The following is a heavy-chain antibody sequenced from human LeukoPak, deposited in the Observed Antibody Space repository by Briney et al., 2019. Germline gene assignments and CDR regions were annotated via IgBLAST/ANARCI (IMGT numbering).Heavy chain of an antibody. Sequence: PGGSLRLSCAASGFTFSSYSMSWVRQAPGKGLEWVSSISSSSSYIYYADSVKGRFTISRDNAKNSLYLQMNSLRAEDTAVYYCSGGWSYGDDAFDIWGQGTMVTVSS. J-gene: IGHJ3*02. V-gene: IGHV3-21*01. CDR2: ISSSSSYI. D-gene: IGHD4-17*01. CDR1: GFTFSSYS. CDR3: SGGWSYGDDAFDI.